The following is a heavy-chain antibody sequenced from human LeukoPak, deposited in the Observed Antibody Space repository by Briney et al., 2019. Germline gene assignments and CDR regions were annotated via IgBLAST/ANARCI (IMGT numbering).Heavy chain of an antibody. V-gene: IGHV2-5*01. J-gene: IGHJ4*02. CDR1: GFSLSTSGVG. CDR3: AHYGDYRFMYYFDY. D-gene: IGHD4-17*01. CDR2: IYWNDDN. Sequence: SGPTLVKPTQTLTLTCTFSGFSLSTSGVGVGWIRQPPGKALEWLALIYWNDDNRYSTSLRTRLTITKDTSKNQVVLTMTNMDPVDTATYYCAHYGDYRFMYYFDYWGQGTLVTVSS.